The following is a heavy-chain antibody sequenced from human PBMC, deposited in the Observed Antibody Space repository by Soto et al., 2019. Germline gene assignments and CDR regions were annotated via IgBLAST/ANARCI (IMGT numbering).Heavy chain of an antibody. CDR3: GKEFCTVGTCSGCFDH. J-gene: IGHJ4*02. D-gene: IGHD2-8*01. V-gene: IGHV3-11*01. CDR1: GFSFGVHY. CDR2: ISDSAGTT. Sequence: GGSLRLSCTASGFSFGVHYTTRIRQAPGRGLEWISDISDSAGTTFYTDSVKGRFTISRDNAKNSLFLQMTLLRAEDTAIYYGGKEFCTVGTCSGCFDHWGLGTLVT.